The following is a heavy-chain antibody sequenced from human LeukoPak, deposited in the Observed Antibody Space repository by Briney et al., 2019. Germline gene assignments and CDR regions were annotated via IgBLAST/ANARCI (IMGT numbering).Heavy chain of an antibody. D-gene: IGHD2-2*01. CDR3: ARDRIRGYCISTSCSSNAFDI. Sequence: GESLKISCKGSGYSFTSYWIGWVRQMPGKGLEWIGIIYPGDSDTRYSPSFQGQVTISADKSISTAYLQWSSLKASDTAMYYCARDRIRGYCISTSCSSNAFDIWGQGTMVTVSS. J-gene: IGHJ3*02. CDR2: IYPGDSDT. CDR1: GYSFTSYW. V-gene: IGHV5-51*01.